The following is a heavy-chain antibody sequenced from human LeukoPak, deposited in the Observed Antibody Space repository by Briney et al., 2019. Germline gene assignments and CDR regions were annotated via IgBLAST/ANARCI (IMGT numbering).Heavy chain of an antibody. CDR3: ARETRQMVRGVITPHYFDY. J-gene: IGHJ4*02. V-gene: IGHV4-39*07. Sequence: SETLSLTCTVSGGSISSVSYYWGWIRQPPGKGLEWIGSIHYSGSAYYNPSLKSRVTISVDTSKNQFSLKLSSVAAADTAVYYCARETRQMVRGVITPHYFDYWGQGTLVTVSS. CDR1: GGSISSVSYY. CDR2: IHYSGSA. D-gene: IGHD3-10*01.